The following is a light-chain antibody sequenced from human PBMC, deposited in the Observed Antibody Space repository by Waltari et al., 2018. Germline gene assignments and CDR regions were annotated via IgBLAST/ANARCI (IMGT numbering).Light chain of an antibody. CDR3: QQYDNWPQT. CDR2: GAS. J-gene: IGKJ4*01. Sequence: EIVLTQSPGTLSLSPGERATLSCRASQSLSSSFLAWYQQKPGQAPTLLIYGASTRATGIPDRFSGYGSGTDFTLTISRLEPEDFAVYYCQQYDNWPQTFGGGTKVEIK. CDR1: QSLSSSF. V-gene: IGKV3-20*01.